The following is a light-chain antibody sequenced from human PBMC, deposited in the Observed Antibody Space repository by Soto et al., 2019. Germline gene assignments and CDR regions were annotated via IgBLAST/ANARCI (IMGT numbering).Light chain of an antibody. V-gene: IGLV2-14*01. J-gene: IGLJ1*01. CDR1: GSDIGSYHF. Sequence: QSVLTQPASVSGSPGQSITIPCTGTGSDIGSYHFVSWYQHHPGKACNLMIYEVSNGPSGVSDRFSGSKSYNTASLSISGLQAEDEADYYCYSYTSSSTYVFGTGTKVTVL. CDR2: EVS. CDR3: YSYTSSSTYV.